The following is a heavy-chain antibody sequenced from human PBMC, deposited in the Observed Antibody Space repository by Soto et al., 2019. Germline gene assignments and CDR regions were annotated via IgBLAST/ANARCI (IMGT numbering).Heavy chain of an antibody. Sequence: AASVNVSCKASGGTFSSYAISWVRQAPGQGLEWMGGIIPIFGTANYAQKFQGRVTITADESTSTAYMELSSLRSEDTAVYYCARASEMATIFGYWGQGTLVTVSS. CDR1: GGTFSSYA. CDR2: IIPIFGTA. V-gene: IGHV1-69*13. CDR3: ARASEMATIFGY. D-gene: IGHD5-12*01. J-gene: IGHJ4*02.